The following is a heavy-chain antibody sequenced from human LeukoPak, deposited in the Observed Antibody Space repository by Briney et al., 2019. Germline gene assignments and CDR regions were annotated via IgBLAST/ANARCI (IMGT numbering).Heavy chain of an antibody. CDR1: GYTFTGYY. V-gene: IGHV1-2*02. J-gene: IGHJ5*02. CDR3: ARDRDGVVTAMDWFDP. D-gene: IGHD2-21*02. Sequence: ASVKVSCKASGYTFTGYYMHWVRRAPGQGLEWMGWINPNSGGTNYAQKFQGRVTMTRDTSISTAYMELSRLRSDDTAVYYCARDRDGVVTAMDWFDPWGQGTLVTVSS. CDR2: INPNSGGT.